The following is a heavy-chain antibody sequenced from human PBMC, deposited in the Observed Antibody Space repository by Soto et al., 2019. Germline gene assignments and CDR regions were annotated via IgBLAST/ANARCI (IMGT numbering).Heavy chain of an antibody. D-gene: IGHD2-2*01. CDR2: ITSNGGST. CDR1: GFTFTTYG. Sequence: EVQLVESGGGLVQPGGSLRLSCAASGFTFTTYGIHWVRQAPGKGLGFVSAITSNGGSTYYADSVKGRFTISRDNSKNTVYLQMGSLSVEDMGVYSCARARRDCSSSSCYLYDFDYWGQGTRVTVSS. V-gene: IGHV3-64*07. J-gene: IGHJ4*02. CDR3: ARARRDCSSSSCYLYDFDY.